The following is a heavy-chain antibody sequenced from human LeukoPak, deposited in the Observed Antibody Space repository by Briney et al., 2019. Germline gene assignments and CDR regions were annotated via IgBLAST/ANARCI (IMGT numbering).Heavy chain of an antibody. CDR2: IYYSGST. Sequence: SETLSLTCTVSGGSISSSSYYWGWIRQPPGKGLEWIGSIYYSGSTYYNPSLKSRVTISVDTSKNQFSLKLSSVTAADTAVYYCAGPRYYYGSGSFHWFDPWGQGTLVTVSS. CDR1: GGSISSSSYY. D-gene: IGHD3-10*01. J-gene: IGHJ5*02. V-gene: IGHV4-39*01. CDR3: AGPRYYYGSGSFHWFDP.